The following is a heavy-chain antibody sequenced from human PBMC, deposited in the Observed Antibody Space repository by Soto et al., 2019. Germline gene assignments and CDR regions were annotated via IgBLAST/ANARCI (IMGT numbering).Heavy chain of an antibody. J-gene: IGHJ6*02. Sequence: QVQLVESGRGVVQPGRSLRLSCAASGFTFSSYAMHWVRQAPGKGLEWVAVISYDGSNKYYADSVKGRFTISRDNSKNTLYLQMYSLRAEDTAVYYCARDRSDIVVVVAATYYYYYGMDVWGQGTTVTVSS. D-gene: IGHD2-15*01. CDR1: GFTFSSYA. CDR2: ISYDGSNK. V-gene: IGHV3-30-3*01. CDR3: ARDRSDIVVVVAATYYYYYGMDV.